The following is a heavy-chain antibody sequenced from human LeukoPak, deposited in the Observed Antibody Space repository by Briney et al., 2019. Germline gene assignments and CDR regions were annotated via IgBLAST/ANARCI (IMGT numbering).Heavy chain of an antibody. CDR3: AKGGRYYFDY. J-gene: IGHJ4*02. V-gene: IGHV3-23*01. Sequence: GSLRLSCAGSGFNFISYAMGWVRQAPGKGLEWVSAISGSGGSTYYADSVKGRFTISRDNSKNTLYLQMNSLRAEDTAVYYCAKGGRYYFDYWGQGTLVTVSS. CDR1: GFNFISYA. CDR2: ISGSGGST.